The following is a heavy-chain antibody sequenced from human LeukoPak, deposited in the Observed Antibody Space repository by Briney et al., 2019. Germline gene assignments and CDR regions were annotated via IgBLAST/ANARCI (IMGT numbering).Heavy chain of an antibody. Sequence: ASVKVSCKASGYSFTSHYMHWVRQAPGQGLEWLGLINPSGSSTLYAQKFQGRVTMTRDMSTTTDYMELSSLRSEDTAVYYCARDKAGAIDYWGQGTLVTVSS. CDR3: ARDKAGAIDY. D-gene: IGHD1-26*01. J-gene: IGHJ4*02. CDR1: GYSFTSHY. V-gene: IGHV1-46*01. CDR2: INPSGSST.